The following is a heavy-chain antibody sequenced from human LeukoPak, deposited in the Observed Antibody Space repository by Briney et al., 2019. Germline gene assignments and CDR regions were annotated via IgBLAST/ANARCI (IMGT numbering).Heavy chain of an antibody. V-gene: IGHV3-30*18. J-gene: IGHJ6*02. D-gene: IGHD5-18*01. CDR3: AKVTHTARPDYYYYGMDV. CDR1: GFTFSSYG. Sequence: QPGGSLRLSCAASGFTFSSYGMHWVRQAPGKGLEWVAVISYGGSNKYYADSVKGRFTISRDNSKNTLYLQMNSLRAEDTAVYYCAKVTHTARPDYYYYGMDVWGQGTTVTVSS. CDR2: ISYGGSNK.